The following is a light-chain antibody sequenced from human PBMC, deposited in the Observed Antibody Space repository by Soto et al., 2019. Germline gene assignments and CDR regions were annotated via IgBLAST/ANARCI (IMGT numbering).Light chain of an antibody. CDR1: QTIRSNF. J-gene: IGKJ2*01. CDR3: QHYDSSSGQT. V-gene: IGKV3-20*01. CDR2: GAS. Sequence: EIVLTQSPGTLSLSPGERATLSCRASQTIRSNFLTWYQQKPGQAPRLLIYGASTRAAGIPDRFSGSGSGTDFTRTISRLEPEDFAVYYCQHYDSSSGQTLGQGTKLQIK.